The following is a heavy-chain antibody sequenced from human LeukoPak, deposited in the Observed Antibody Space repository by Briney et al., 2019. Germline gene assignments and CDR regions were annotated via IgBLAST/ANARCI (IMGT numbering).Heavy chain of an antibody. Sequence: SHTLSLTCTVSGGSISSGSYYWSWIRQPAGKGLEWIGRIYTSGSTNYNPSLKSRVTISVDTSKNQFSLKLSSVTAADTAVYYCASFPYYYDSIGYYYWGQGTLGTVSS. D-gene: IGHD3-22*01. CDR2: IYTSGST. V-gene: IGHV4-61*02. CDR3: ASFPYYYDSIGYYY. CDR1: GGSISSGSYY. J-gene: IGHJ4*02.